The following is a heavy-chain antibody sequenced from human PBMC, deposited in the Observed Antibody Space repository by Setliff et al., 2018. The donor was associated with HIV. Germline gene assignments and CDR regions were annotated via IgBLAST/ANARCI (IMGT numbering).Heavy chain of an antibody. CDR1: GASITSHN. V-gene: IGHV4-4*07. CDR2: IYTRGNT. J-gene: IGHJ4*02. D-gene: IGHD1-20*01. CDR3: VRQGHWYIPWYFDY. Sequence: SETLSLTCSVSGASITSHNWSWIRQAAGKGLEWIGRIYTRGNTNYNPSLRSRVTMSVDTSKNQFSLKVTSVTAADTAVYYCVRQGHWYIPWYFDYWGQGALVTVSS.